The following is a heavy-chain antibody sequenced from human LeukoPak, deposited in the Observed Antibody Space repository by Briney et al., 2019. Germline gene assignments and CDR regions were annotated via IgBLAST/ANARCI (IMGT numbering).Heavy chain of an antibody. CDR2: INHSGST. J-gene: IGHJ6*04. CDR1: GGSFSGYY. D-gene: IGHD3-10*01. Sequence: SETLSLTCAVYGGSFSGYYWSWIRQPPGKGLEWIGEINHSGSTNYNPSLKSRFTISVDTSKNQFSLKLSSVTAADTAVYYCARIELVRGSYGMDVWGKGTTVTVSS. V-gene: IGHV4-34*01. CDR3: ARIELVRGSYGMDV.